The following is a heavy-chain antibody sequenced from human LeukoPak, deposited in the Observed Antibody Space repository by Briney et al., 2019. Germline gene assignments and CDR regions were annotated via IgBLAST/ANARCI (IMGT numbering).Heavy chain of an antibody. V-gene: IGHV3-33*01. Sequence: GRSLRLSCAASGFTFSSYGMHWARQAPGKGLEWVAVIWYDGSNKYYADSVKGRFTISRDNSKNTLYLQMNSLRAEDTAVYYCARTYGSGSYWGYWGQGTLVTVSS. D-gene: IGHD3-10*01. CDR2: IWYDGSNK. CDR1: GFTFSSYG. CDR3: ARTYGSGSYWGY. J-gene: IGHJ4*02.